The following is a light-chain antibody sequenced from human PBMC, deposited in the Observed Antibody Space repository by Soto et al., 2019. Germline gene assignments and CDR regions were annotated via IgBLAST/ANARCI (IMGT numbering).Light chain of an antibody. CDR1: QSVSSY. CDR2: DAS. J-gene: IGKJ2*01. Sequence: EIVLTQSPATLSLSPGERATLSCRASQSVSSYLAWYQQKPGQAPRLLIYDASNRATGIPARFSGSGSGTDFTLTISRLEPEDFAVYYCQKRSNWRYTFGQGTKVEIK. CDR3: QKRSNWRYT. V-gene: IGKV3-11*01.